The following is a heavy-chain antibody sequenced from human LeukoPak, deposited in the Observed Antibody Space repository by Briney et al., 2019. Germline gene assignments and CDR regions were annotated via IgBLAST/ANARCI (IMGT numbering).Heavy chain of an antibody. Sequence: GESLRISRKGSGYSFTRYWNSWVRQIPGKGLEWLGRIDPSDSYTNYSPCFQGHVTISADKSISTAYLQWSSLKASDTAMYYCARRDSSIQVQDYYYGMDLWGQETTVSV. CDR2: IDPSDSYT. V-gene: IGHV5-10-1*01. J-gene: IGHJ6*02. CDR1: GYSFTRYW. CDR3: ARRDSSIQVQDYYYGMDL. D-gene: IGHD6-13*01.